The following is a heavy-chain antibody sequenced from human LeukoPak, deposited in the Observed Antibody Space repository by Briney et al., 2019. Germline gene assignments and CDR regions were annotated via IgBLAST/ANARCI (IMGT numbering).Heavy chain of an antibody. Sequence: KTSETLSLTCTVSGGSISSYYWSWIRQPPGKGLEWIGYIYYSGSTTYNPSLKSRVTISVDTSKNQFSLKLSSVTAADTAVYYCARHPQQWLVSDYAFDIWGQGTMVTVSS. CDR2: IYYSGST. J-gene: IGHJ3*02. CDR1: GGSISSYY. V-gene: IGHV4-59*08. D-gene: IGHD6-19*01. CDR3: ARHPQQWLVSDYAFDI.